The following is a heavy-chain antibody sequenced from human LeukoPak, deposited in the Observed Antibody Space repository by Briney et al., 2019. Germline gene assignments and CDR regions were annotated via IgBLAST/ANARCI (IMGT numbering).Heavy chain of an antibody. CDR3: AKGAPRTPDYYYDSSFYGMDV. CDR2: ISGSGGST. D-gene: IGHD3-22*01. V-gene: IGHV3-23*01. J-gene: IGHJ6*02. Sequence: GGSLRLSCVASGFTFSSYAMSWVRQAPGKGLEWVSGISGSGGSTYDADSVKGRFTISRDNSKNTLYLQMNSLRAEDTAVYYCAKGAPRTPDYYYDSSFYGMDVWGQGITVTVSS. CDR1: GFTFSSYA.